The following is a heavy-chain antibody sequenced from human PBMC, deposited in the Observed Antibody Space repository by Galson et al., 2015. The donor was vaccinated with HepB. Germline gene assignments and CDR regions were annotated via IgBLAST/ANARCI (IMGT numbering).Heavy chain of an antibody. CDR2: MNPNSGNT. J-gene: IGHJ3*02. Sequence: SVKVSCKASGYTFTSYDINWVRQATGQGLEWMGWMNPNSGNTGYAQKFQGRVTMTRNTSISTAYMELSSLRSEDTAVYYCARGRAFYYDRRRAFDIWGQGTMVTVSS. CDR1: GYTFTSYD. CDR3: ARGRAFYYDRRRAFDI. V-gene: IGHV1-8*01. D-gene: IGHD3-22*01.